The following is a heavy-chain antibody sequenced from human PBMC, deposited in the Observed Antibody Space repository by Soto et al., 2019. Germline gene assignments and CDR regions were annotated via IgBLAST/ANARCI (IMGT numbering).Heavy chain of an antibody. J-gene: IGHJ1*01. CDR3: AIGDIAARRQH. V-gene: IGHV4-34*01. CDR2: ITHSGST. Sequence: QVQLQQWGAGLLNPSETLSLTCAVSGGSFSGYYCSWIRQPPGEGLEWIGEITHSGSTSYNPSLKSRVTISLDTSKNQFSLKLTSVTAADTAVYYCAIGDIAARRQHWGQGTLATVSS. CDR1: GGSFSGYY. D-gene: IGHD6-6*01.